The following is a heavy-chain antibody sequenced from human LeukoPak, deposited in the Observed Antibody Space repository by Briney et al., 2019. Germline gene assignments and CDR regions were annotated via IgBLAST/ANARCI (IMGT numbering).Heavy chain of an antibody. V-gene: IGHV1-69*04. CDR2: IIPILGIA. Sequence: ASVKVSCKASGGTFSSYAISWVRQAPGQGLEWMGRIIPILGIANYAQKFQGRVTITADKSTSTAYMELSSLRSEDTAVYYCARGHGDYVGAIEDYWGQGTLVTVSS. D-gene: IGHD4-17*01. CDR3: ARGHGDYVGAIEDY. CDR1: GGTFSSYA. J-gene: IGHJ4*02.